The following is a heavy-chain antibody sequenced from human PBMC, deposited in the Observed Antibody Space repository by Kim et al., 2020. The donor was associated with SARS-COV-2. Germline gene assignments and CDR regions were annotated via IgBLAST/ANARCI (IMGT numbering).Heavy chain of an antibody. CDR1: GFTFSSYA. D-gene: IGHD6-19*01. J-gene: IGHJ4*02. CDR3: ARDWGSGWGE. Sequence: GGSLRLSCAASGFTFSSYAMHWVRQAPGKGLEWVAVISYDGSNKYYADSVKGRFTISRDNSKNKLYLQMNSLRAEDTAVYYGARDWGSGWGEWGQGTLVTVSS. CDR2: ISYDGSNK. V-gene: IGHV3-30-3*01.